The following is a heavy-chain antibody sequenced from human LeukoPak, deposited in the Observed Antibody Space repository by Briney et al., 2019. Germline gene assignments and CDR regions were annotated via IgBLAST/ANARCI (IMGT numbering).Heavy chain of an antibody. J-gene: IGHJ4*02. CDR2: IHYSGST. D-gene: IGHD2-15*01. V-gene: IGHV4-30-4*01. Sequence: PSETLSLTCTVSGGSISSGDYYWSWICQPPGKGLEWIGYIHYSGSTFYNSSLKSRVTISVDTSKNQFSLKLSSVTAADTAVYYCVAVVAATGGNNWGQGTLVTVSS. CDR1: GGSISSGDYY. CDR3: VAVVAATGGNN.